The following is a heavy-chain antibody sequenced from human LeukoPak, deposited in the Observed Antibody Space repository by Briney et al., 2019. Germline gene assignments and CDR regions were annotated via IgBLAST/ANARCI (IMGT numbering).Heavy chain of an antibody. Sequence: PGGSLRLYCAASGFTFNSNGMHWVCQAPGKGLEWVAFIRYHGRNKYYGDSVKGRFTISRDNSQYTLFLQMNSLRVEDTAVYYCAKDLRDNYGSFLPYWGQGILVTVSS. CDR3: AKDLRDNYGSFLPY. CDR1: GFTFNSNG. V-gene: IGHV3-30*02. D-gene: IGHD3-10*01. J-gene: IGHJ4*02. CDR2: IRYHGRNK.